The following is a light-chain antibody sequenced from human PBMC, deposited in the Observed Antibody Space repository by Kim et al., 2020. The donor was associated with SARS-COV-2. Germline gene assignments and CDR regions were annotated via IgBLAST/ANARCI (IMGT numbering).Light chain of an antibody. CDR2: DAS. Sequence: SLSPGRRAPLSCRASQSVSSYLAWYQQKPGQAPRLLIYDASNRATGIPARFSGSGSGTDFTLTISSLEPEDFAVYYWQQRSNWLTFGGGTKVDIK. CDR3: QQRSNWLT. CDR1: QSVSSY. V-gene: IGKV3-11*01. J-gene: IGKJ4*01.